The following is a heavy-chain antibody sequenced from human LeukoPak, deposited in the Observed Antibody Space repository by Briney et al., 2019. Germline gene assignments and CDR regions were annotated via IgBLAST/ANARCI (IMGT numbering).Heavy chain of an antibody. CDR1: GFTFSSYW. J-gene: IGHJ4*02. CDR2: IKQDGNEK. V-gene: IGHV3-7*01. D-gene: IGHD3/OR15-3a*01. Sequence: GGSLRLSCAASGFTFSSYWMSWVRQAPGKGLEWVANIKQDGNEKNYVDSVEGRFTISRDSAKNSLYLQMNSLRAEDTAVFYCARGGGTFEYWGQGTLVTVPS. CDR3: ARGGGTFEY.